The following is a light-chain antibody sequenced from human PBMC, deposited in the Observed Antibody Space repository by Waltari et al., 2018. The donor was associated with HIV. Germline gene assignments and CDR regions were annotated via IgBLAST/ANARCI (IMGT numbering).Light chain of an antibody. CDR2: QVT. J-gene: IGLJ1*01. CDR3: SSYISTTTL. CDR1: SSDVGSYDF. Sequence: QSALTQPASVSGSPGQSITISGAGTSSDVGSYDFVSWYQQHPDRAPQLVTYQVTYRPSGVSSRFSGTKAGNTASLTISGLQADDEADYYCSSYISTTTLVGTGTKVTVL. V-gene: IGLV2-14*01.